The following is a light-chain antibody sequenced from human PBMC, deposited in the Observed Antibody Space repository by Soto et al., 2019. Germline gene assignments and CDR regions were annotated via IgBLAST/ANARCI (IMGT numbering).Light chain of an antibody. Sequence: ENVLTQSPGTLSLSPGERATLSCRASQSISSSYLAWYQQKPGQTPRLLIYHASNRATGIPDRFSGSGSGTDFTLTISRLEPEDFAVYYCQQYGDSLLTFGGGIKVEIK. V-gene: IGKV3-20*01. J-gene: IGKJ4*01. CDR1: QSISSSY. CDR2: HAS. CDR3: QQYGDSLLT.